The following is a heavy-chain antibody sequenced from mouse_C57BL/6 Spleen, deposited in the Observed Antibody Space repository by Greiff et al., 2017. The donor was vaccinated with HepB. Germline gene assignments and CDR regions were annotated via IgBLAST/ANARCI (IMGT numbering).Heavy chain of an antibody. CDR1: GYTFTSYW. Sequence: VQLQQSGAELAKPGASVKLSCKASGYTFTSYWMHWVKQRPGQGLEWIGYINPSSGYTKYNQKFKDKATLTADKSSSTAYMQLSSLTYEDSAVYYCARGEDFDGYRFAYWGQGTLVTVSA. J-gene: IGHJ3*01. CDR2: INPSSGYT. D-gene: IGHD2-3*01. V-gene: IGHV1-7*01. CDR3: ARGEDFDGYRFAY.